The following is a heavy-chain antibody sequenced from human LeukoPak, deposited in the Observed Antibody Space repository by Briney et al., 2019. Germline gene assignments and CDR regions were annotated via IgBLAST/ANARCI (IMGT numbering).Heavy chain of an antibody. Sequence: SETLSLTCTVTGGSISSSSYYWGWIRQPPGKGLERIGSIYYSGTTYYNPSLESRVTISEDTSKNQFSLMLRSVTAAGTAVYFCARQASDYFYYYMDVWGKGTTVTVSS. CDR1: GGSISSSSYY. CDR2: IYYSGTT. V-gene: IGHV4-39*01. CDR3: ARQASDYFYYYMDV. J-gene: IGHJ6*03.